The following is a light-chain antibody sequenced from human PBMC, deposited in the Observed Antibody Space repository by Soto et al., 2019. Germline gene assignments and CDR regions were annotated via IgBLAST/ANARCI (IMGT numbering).Light chain of an antibody. Sequence: QSVLTQPPSASGTPGQRVTLSCSGSSSNLGSNYVYWYQQLPGTAPKLLIYRNNQRPSGVPDRFSGSKSGTSASLAISGLRSEDEADYYCAAWDDSLSGHVVFGGGTKVTVL. J-gene: IGLJ2*01. CDR3: AAWDDSLSGHVV. CDR1: SSNLGSNY. CDR2: RNN. V-gene: IGLV1-47*01.